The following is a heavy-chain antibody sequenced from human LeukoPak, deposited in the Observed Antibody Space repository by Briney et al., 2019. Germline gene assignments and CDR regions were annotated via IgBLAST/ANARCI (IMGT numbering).Heavy chain of an antibody. J-gene: IGHJ4*02. CDR1: GYTFSDYY. V-gene: IGHV1-2*02. Sequence: ASVRVSCKASGYTFSDYYLHWVRQAPGQGLEWMGWINPNSGGTNYAQKFQGRVTMTRDTSISTAYMELSRLRSDDTAVYYCARAQLELHPAHDYWGQGTLVTVSS. CDR3: ARAQLELHPAHDY. CDR2: INPNSGGT. D-gene: IGHD1-7*01.